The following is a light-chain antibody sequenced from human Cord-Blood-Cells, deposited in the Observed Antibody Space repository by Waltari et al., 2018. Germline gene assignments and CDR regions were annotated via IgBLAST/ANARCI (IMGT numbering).Light chain of an antibody. CDR3: QQYNSYSPVT. V-gene: IGKV1-5*01. J-gene: IGKJ3*01. Sequence: DIQMTQSPSPLSASVEDRVTITCRASQSISSWLAWYQQKPGKAPKLLIYDASSLESGVPSRFSGSGSGTEFTLTISSLQPDDFATYYCQQYNSYSPVTFGPGTKVDIK. CDR2: DAS. CDR1: QSISSW.